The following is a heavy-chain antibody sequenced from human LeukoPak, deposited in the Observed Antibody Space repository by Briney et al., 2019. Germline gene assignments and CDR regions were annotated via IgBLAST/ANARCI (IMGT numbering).Heavy chain of an antibody. CDR1: GGSISSYY. V-gene: IGHV4-59*01. Sequence: SETLSLTCTVSGGSISSYYWSWIRQPPGKGLEWIGYIYYSGSTNYNPSLKSRVTISVDTSKNQFSLKLSSVTAADTAAYYCASYSYYYDSSGYFDYWGQGTLVTVSS. D-gene: IGHD3-22*01. J-gene: IGHJ4*02. CDR3: ASYSYYYDSSGYFDY. CDR2: IYYSGST.